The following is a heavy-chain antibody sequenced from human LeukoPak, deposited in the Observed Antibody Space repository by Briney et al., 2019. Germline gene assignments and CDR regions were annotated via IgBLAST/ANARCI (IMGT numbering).Heavy chain of an antibody. CDR1: EFTFSRYG. Sequence: GGSLTLSCAATEFTFSRYGMHGVRQAPGKGLEWVAFIRYDGSNKYYADSVKGRFTISRDNSKNMLFLQMKSLRAEDTAVYYCAKDPRDHSYGWSWRYFDYWGQGTLVTVSS. V-gene: IGHV3-30*02. CDR2: IRYDGSNK. D-gene: IGHD5-18*01. J-gene: IGHJ4*02. CDR3: AKDPRDHSYGWSWRYFDY.